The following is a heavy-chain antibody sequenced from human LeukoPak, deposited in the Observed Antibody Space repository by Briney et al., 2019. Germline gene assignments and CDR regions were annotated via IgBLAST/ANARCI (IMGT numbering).Heavy chain of an antibody. J-gene: IGHJ3*02. Sequence: SETPSLTCTVSGGSISSSSYYWGWIRQPPGGGLEWLGSIYYSGSTYYNPSLKSRGTISVDTSKNQFSLKLSSVTAADTAVYYCARAGDPAMIVVVITADAFDIWGQGTMVTVSS. D-gene: IGHD3-22*01. V-gene: IGHV4-39*01. CDR3: ARAGDPAMIVVVITADAFDI. CDR2: IYYSGST. CDR1: GGSISSSSYY.